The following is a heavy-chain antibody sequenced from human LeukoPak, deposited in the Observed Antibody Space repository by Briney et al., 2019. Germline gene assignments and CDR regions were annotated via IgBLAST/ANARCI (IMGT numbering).Heavy chain of an antibody. V-gene: IGHV3-23*01. J-gene: IGHJ3*02. CDR1: GGSFSGYY. D-gene: IGHD2-2*01. CDR3: AKSKYQLLYAFDI. CDR2: ISGSGGST. Sequence: ETLSLTCAVYGGSFSGYYWSWVRQAPGKGLEWVSAISGSGGSTYYADSVKGRFTISRDNSKNTLYLQMNSLRAEDTAVYYCAKSKYQLLYAFDIWGQGTMVTVSS.